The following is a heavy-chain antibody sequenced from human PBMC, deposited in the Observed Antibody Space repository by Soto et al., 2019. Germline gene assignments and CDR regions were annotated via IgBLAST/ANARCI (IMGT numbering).Heavy chain of an antibody. Sequence: EVQLVESGGGLVKPGGSLRLSCAASGFTFSNAWMSWVRQAPGKGLEWVGRIKSKTDGGTTDYAAPVKGGFTISRDDSKTTLYLQMNSLKTEDAAVYYCTTDHGAAGRYYYYYSRDVWCQGTTVTVSS. CDR2: IKSKTDGGTT. D-gene: IGHD6-13*01. CDR1: GFTFSNAW. J-gene: IGHJ6*02. V-gene: IGHV3-15*01. CDR3: TTDHGAAGRYYYYYSRDV.